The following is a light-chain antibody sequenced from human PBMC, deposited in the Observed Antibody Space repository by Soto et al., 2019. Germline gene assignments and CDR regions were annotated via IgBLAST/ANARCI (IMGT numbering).Light chain of an antibody. V-gene: IGKV1-13*02. CDR1: QGIGRS. CDR2: AAS. CDR3: HRFNAYPHS. Sequence: AIQLPQSPSSLSASVGDRVTITCRASQGIGRSLAWYQQKPGEPPKLLISAASTLESGVPSRFTGSGSGTDFTLAISSLQPEDFATYYCHRFNAYPHSFGQGTRLE. J-gene: IGKJ5*01.